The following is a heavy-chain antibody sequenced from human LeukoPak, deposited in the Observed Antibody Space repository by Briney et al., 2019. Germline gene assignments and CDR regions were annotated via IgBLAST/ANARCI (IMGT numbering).Heavy chain of an antibody. D-gene: IGHD4-17*01. CDR1: GGSISSGDYY. V-gene: IGHV4-30-4*01. Sequence: SQTLSLTCTVSGGSISSGDYYWSWIRQPPGKGLERIGFIYYSGSTYYNPSLKSRVTISVDTSKNQFSLKLSSVTAADTAVYYCARMTTVTQPPRDWGQGTLVTVSS. J-gene: IGHJ4*02. CDR3: ARMTTVTQPPRD. CDR2: IYYSGST.